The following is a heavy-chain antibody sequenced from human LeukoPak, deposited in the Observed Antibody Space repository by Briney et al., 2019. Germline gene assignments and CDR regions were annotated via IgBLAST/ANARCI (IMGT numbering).Heavy chain of an antibody. CDR1: GYTFTSYY. D-gene: IGHD6-19*01. CDR3: ARSIAVAGPYYYYGMDV. V-gene: IGHV1-46*01. J-gene: IGHJ6*02. CDR2: INPSGGST. Sequence: ASVKVPCKASGYTFTSYYMHWVRQAPGQGLEWMGIINPSGGSTSYAQKFQGRVTMTRDTSTSTVYMELSSLRSEDTAVYYCARSIAVAGPYYYYGMDVWGQGTTVTVSS.